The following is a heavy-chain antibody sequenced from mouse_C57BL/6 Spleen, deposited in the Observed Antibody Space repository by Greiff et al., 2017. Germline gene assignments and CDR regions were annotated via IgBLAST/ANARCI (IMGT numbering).Heavy chain of an antibody. CDR2: LNPGSGGT. J-gene: IGHJ2*01. CDR3: ARSGQLRLHYFDY. Sequence: VQLQQSGAELVRPGTSVKVSCKASGYAFTNYLIEWVKQRPGQGLEWIGVLNPGSGGTNYNEKFKGKATLTADKSSSTAYMQLSSLTSEDSAVYFCARSGQLRLHYFDYWGQGTTLTVSS. CDR1: GYAFTNYL. V-gene: IGHV1-54*01. D-gene: IGHD3-2*02.